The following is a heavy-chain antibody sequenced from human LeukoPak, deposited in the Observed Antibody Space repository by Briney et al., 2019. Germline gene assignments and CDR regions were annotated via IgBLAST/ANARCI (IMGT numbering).Heavy chain of an antibody. CDR1: GGSISSYY. CDR3: ARVPARQDSYGPYFDY. J-gene: IGHJ4*02. D-gene: IGHD5-18*01. CDR2: IYYSGST. V-gene: IGHV4-59*01. Sequence: PSETLSLTCTVSGGSISSYYWSWIRQPPGKGLEWIGYIYYSGSTNYNPSLKSRVTISVDTSKNQFSPKLSSVTAADTAVYYCARVPARQDSYGPYFDYWGQGTLVTVSS.